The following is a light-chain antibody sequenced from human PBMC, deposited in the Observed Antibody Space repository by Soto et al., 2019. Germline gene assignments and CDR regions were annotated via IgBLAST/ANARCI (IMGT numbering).Light chain of an antibody. CDR3: QQYNDNWT. V-gene: IGKV1-5*03. CDR1: QSISSW. Sequence: DIQMTQSPSTLSASVGDRVTITCRASQSISSWLAWYQQKPGQAPKLLIYKASTLQSGVPSRFSGSGSVTEFTLAISSLQPDDSATYYCQQYNDNWTFGQGTKVE. CDR2: KAS. J-gene: IGKJ1*01.